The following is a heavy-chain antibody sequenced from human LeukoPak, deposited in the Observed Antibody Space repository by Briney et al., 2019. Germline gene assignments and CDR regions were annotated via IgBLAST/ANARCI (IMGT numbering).Heavy chain of an antibody. CDR1: GFTFSSYA. CDR2: ISGSGGST. CDR3: AKDSATRIAVAGTGAFDY. V-gene: IGHV3-23*01. Sequence: TGGSLRLSCAASGFTFSSYAMSWVRQAPGKGLEWVSAISGSGGSTYYADSVKGRFTISRDNSKNTLYLQMNSLRAEDTAVYYCAKDSATRIAVAGTGAFDYWGQGTLVTVSS. J-gene: IGHJ4*02. D-gene: IGHD6-19*01.